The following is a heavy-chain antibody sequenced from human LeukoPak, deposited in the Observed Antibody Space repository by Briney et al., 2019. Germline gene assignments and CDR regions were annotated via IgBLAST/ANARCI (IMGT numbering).Heavy chain of an antibody. CDR1: GYTFTSYG. V-gene: IGHV1-18*01. D-gene: IGHD1-26*01. CDR3: ARANGVGATRWFDP. J-gene: IGHJ5*02. CDR2: ISPNNGGT. Sequence: ASVKVSCKASGYTFTSYGISWVRQAPGQGLEWMGWISPNNGGTKDAQRFQGRVTMTRDMSTGTVYMELSSLRSEDTAVYYCARANGVGATRWFDPWGQGTLVTVSS.